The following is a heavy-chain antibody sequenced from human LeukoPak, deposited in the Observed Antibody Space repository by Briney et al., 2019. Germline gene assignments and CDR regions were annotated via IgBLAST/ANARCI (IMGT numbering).Heavy chain of an antibody. D-gene: IGHD2-8*02. CDR1: GGSINNYY. J-gene: IGHJ4*02. Sequence: SETLSLTCTVSGGSINNYYWNWIRQPPGKGLEWIGYIYHSGSTNQNPSLKSRVTISVDTSKNQFSLKLTSVTDADTAVYYCARLGTGGTSFDHWGQGNLVTVS. V-gene: IGHV4-59*08. CDR2: IYHSGST. CDR3: ARLGTGGTSFDH.